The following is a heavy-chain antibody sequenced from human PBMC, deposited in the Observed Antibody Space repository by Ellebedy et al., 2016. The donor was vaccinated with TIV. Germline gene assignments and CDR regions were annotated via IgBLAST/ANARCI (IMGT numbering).Heavy chain of an antibody. V-gene: IGHV3-33*08. J-gene: IGHJ4*02. D-gene: IGHD3-22*01. Sequence: GESLKISCAASGFTFSTYGMHWVRQAQGKGLEWVAVIWYDGSNKYYADSVKGRFTIPRDNSKNTLYLQMNSLRAEDTAVYYCARDRGTTMIVSDYWGQGTLVTVSS. CDR1: GFTFSTYG. CDR2: IWYDGSNK. CDR3: ARDRGTTMIVSDY.